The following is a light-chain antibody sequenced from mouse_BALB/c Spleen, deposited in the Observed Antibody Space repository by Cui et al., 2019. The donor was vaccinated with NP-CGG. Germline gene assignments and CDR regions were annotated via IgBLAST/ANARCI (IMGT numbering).Light chain of an antibody. Sequence: QAVVTQESPLTTSPGETVTLTCRSSTGAVTTSNYANWVQEKPDHLFTGLIGGTNNRVPGVPARFSGSLIGDKAARTITGAQTADEAIYFCALWYSNHWVFGGGTKLTVL. CDR3: ALWYSNHWV. J-gene: IGLJ1*01. CDR1: TGAVTTSNY. CDR2: GTN. V-gene: IGLV1*01.